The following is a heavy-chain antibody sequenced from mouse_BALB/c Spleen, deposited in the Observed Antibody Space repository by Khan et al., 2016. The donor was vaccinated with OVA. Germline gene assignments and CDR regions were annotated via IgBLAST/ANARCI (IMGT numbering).Heavy chain of an antibody. CDR2: IAPGSGRA. D-gene: IGHD6-2*01. Sequence: DLVKPGASVKLSCKASGFTFTSYWMNWIKQRPGQGLEWIGRIAPGSGRANYKEMFKGKATLTGDTAYSTAYLQLNSLSSEDTAVYFSSSSYSSASSLYSLAYWGQGTSVTVSS. V-gene: IGHV1S41*01. J-gene: IGHJ4*01. CDR1: GFTFTSYW. CDR3: SSSYSSASSLYSLAY.